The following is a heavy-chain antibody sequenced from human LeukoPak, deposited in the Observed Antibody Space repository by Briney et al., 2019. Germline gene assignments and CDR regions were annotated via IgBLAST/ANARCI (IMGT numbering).Heavy chain of an antibody. D-gene: IGHD3-3*01. J-gene: IGHJ4*02. Sequence: ASVKVSCKASGYTFTGYYMHWVRQAPGQGLEWMGRINPNSGGTNYAQKFQGRVTMTRDTSISTAYMELSRLRPDDTAVYYCARDLEQYDFWSGYYPDYWGQGTLVTVSS. CDR1: GYTFTGYY. CDR3: ARDLEQYDFWSGYYPDY. V-gene: IGHV1-2*06. CDR2: INPNSGGT.